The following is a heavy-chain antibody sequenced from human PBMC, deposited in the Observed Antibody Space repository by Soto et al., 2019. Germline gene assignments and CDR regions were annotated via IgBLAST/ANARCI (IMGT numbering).Heavy chain of an antibody. J-gene: IGHJ3*02. V-gene: IGHV3-74*01. CDR3: ARGYSGSWSKRGIDAFDI. D-gene: IGHD6-13*01. CDR1: GFTFSSYW. Sequence: GGSLRLSCAASGFTFSSYWMHWVRQAPGKGLVWVSRINSDGSSTSYADSVKGRFTISRDNAKNTLYLQMNSLRAEDTAVYYCARGYSGSWSKRGIDAFDIWGQGTMVTVSS. CDR2: INSDGSST.